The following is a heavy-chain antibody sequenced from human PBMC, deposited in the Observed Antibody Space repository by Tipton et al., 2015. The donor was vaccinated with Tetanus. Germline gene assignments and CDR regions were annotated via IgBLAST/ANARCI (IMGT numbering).Heavy chain of an antibody. V-gene: IGHV4-31*03. D-gene: IGHD1-1*01. Sequence: TLSLTCTVSGDSISRGGYFWNWIRQRPGKGPEWIGYIYYSGSTYYNPSLKSRVSMSVDTSKNQFSLRLTSVTAADTAVYYCARANNEFPKKGPFDSWGQGSLVIVSS. CDR1: GDSISRGGYF. CDR3: ARANNEFPKKGPFDS. CDR2: IYYSGST. J-gene: IGHJ4*02.